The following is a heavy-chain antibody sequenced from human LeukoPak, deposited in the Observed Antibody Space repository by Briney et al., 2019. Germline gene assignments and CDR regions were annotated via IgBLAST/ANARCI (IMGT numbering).Heavy chain of an antibody. CDR3: ASPLGYSSGWVN. CDR1: GFTFSSYS. V-gene: IGHV3-21*01. Sequence: GGSLRLSCAASGFTFSSYSMNWVRQAPGKGLEWVSSISSSSSYIYYADSVKGRFTISRDNAKNSLYLQMDSLRAEDTAVYYCASPLGYSSGWVNWGQGTLVTVSS. J-gene: IGHJ4*02. CDR2: ISSSSSYI. D-gene: IGHD6-19*01.